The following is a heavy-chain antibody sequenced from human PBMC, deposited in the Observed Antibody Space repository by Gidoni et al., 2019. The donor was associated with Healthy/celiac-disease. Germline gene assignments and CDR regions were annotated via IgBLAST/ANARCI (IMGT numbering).Heavy chain of an antibody. D-gene: IGHD3-22*01. J-gene: IGHJ5*02. CDR1: VFTFSYYY. V-gene: IGHV3-11*01. CDR3: ARELRARLFANWCDP. Sequence: VQLMESGGCLVKPEGSLKLSCASSVFTFSYYYMSWIRQAPGKGLEWVSYSSSSGSTIDYADSVKGRFTISRDNAKNSLYLQMNSLRAEDTAVYYCARELRARLFANWCDPWGQGTLVTVSS. CDR2: SSSSGSTI.